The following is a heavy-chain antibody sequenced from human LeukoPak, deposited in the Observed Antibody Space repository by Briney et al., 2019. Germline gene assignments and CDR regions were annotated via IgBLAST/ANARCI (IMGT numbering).Heavy chain of an antibody. V-gene: IGHV4-61*02. CDR2: IYTSGST. J-gene: IGHJ5*02. CDR1: GGSISSGSYY. D-gene: IGHD3-3*01. CDR3: ARDPYYDFWSGGFDP. Sequence: SQTLSLTCTVSGGSISSGSYYWSWIRQPAGKGLEWIGRIYTSGSTNYNPSLKSRVTISVETSKTQFSLKLSSVTAAATAVYYCARDPYYDFWSGGFDPWGQGTLVTVSS.